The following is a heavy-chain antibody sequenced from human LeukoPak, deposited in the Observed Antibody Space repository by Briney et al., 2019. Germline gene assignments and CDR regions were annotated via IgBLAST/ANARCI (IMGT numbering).Heavy chain of an antibody. CDR1: RFTFSSYS. CDR2: ISSSSSYI. CDR3: ARAGVGATNDYFEY. V-gene: IGHV3-21*01. Sequence: GGSLRLSCAASRFTFSSYSMNWVRQAPGKGLEWVSSISSSSSYIYYADSVKGRFTISRDNAKNSLYLRMNSLRAEYTAVYYCARAGVGATNDYFEYWGPRDLVTVSS. D-gene: IGHD1-26*01. J-gene: IGHJ4*02.